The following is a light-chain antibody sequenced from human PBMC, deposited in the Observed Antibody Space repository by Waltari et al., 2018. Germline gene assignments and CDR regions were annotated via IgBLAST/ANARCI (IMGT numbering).Light chain of an antibody. CDR3: QKYNSAPRT. CDR2: AAS. J-gene: IGKJ1*01. V-gene: IGKV1-27*01. Sequence: DIQMTQSPSSLSASVGDRVTLTCRASQGISNSLAWYQQKPGKVPKLLIYAASTLQSAVPSRFRGSGSGTDFTLTISSLQPEDVATYSCQKYNSAPRTFGQGTKVEIK. CDR1: QGISNS.